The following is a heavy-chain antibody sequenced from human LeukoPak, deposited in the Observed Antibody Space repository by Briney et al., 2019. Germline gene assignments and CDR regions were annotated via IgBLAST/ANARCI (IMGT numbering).Heavy chain of an antibody. CDR1: GFTFSSYW. J-gene: IGHJ6*03. CDR2: RKQDGSEK. D-gene: IGHD2-2*01. CDR3: ARTLGDIVVVPAAMRVYFSYYYMDV. Sequence: GGSLRLSCAASGFTFSSYWMSWVRQAPGKGLEWVANRKQDGSEKYYVDSVNGRSTIYRDNAKNSLYLQMNSLRAEDTAVYYCARTLGDIVVVPAAMRVYFSYYYMDVWGKGTTVTVSS. V-gene: IGHV3-7*01.